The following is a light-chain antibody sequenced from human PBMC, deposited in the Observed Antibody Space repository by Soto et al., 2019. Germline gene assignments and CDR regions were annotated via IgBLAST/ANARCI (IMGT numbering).Light chain of an antibody. V-gene: IGKV1-39*01. CDR2: AAS. CDR3: QLSYSTPRT. CDR1: QSISSY. Sequence: DIQMTQSPSSLSASVGDRVTITCRASQSISSYLHWYQQIPGKAPKILISAASSLRSADPSRFSGSGSGTDFTLTISSLQPEDFATNNYQLSYSTPRTFGGGNKVEIK. J-gene: IGKJ4*01.